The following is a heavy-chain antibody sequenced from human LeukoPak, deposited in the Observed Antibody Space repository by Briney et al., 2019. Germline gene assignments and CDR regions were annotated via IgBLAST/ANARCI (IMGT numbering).Heavy chain of an antibody. CDR2: IYYSGST. V-gene: IGHV4-59*01. J-gene: IGHJ2*01. D-gene: IGHD4-17*01. CDR1: GGSISSYY. CDR3: ASYGPRSWYFDL. Sequence: SETLSLTCTVSGGSISSYYWSWIRQPPGKGLEWIGYIYYSGSTNYNPSLKSRVTISVDTSKNQFSLKLRSVTAADTAVYYCASYGPRSWYFDLWGRGTLVTVSS.